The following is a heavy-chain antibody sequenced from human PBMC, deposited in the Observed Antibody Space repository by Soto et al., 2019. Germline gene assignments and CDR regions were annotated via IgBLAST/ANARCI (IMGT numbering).Heavy chain of an antibody. Sequence: PSQTLSLTCAISGDSVSSNSAAWNWIRQSPSRGLEWLGRTYYRSKWYNDYAVSVKSRITINPDTSKNQFSLQLNSVTPEDTAVYYCARIVQAGTLNYYYYGMDVWGQGATVTVSS. J-gene: IGHJ6*02. CDR2: TYYRSKWYN. CDR3: ARIVQAGTLNYYYYGMDV. D-gene: IGHD6-13*01. V-gene: IGHV6-1*01. CDR1: GDSVSSNSAA.